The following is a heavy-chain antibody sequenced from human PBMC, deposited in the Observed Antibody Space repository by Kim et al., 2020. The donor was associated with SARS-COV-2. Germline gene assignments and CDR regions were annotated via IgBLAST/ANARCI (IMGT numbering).Heavy chain of an antibody. V-gene: IGHV1-69*01. J-gene: IGHJ4*02. D-gene: IGHD3-3*01. CDR3: ARSTYDFWSGSFDY. Sequence: RKFQGRVTITADESTSTAYMELSSLRSEDTAVYYCARSTYDFWSGSFDYWGQGTLVTVSS.